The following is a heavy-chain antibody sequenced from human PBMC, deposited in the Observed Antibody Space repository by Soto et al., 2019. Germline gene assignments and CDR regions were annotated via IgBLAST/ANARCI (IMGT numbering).Heavy chain of an antibody. V-gene: IGHV1-18*04. CDR3: AREANCGSDCYSPAEYSQH. D-gene: IGHD2-21*02. Sequence: QVQLVQSGAEVKKPGASVKVSCKASGYTFSNYGISWVRQAPGQGLEWMGWISAYNGKTYDAERLKGRVTMTTDTSTSTAYMELRSLRSDDTAVYYCAREANCGSDCYSPAEYSQHWGQGTLVPVSS. CDR2: ISAYNGKT. J-gene: IGHJ1*01. CDR1: GYTFSNYG.